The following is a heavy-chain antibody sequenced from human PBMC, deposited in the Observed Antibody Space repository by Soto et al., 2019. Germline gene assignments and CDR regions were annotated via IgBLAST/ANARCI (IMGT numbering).Heavy chain of an antibody. CDR3: VKDPVPGGTGGAWFDY. CDR2: INPYNGNT. D-gene: IGHD2-8*02. Sequence: GASVKVSCKASGYTLTSHGISWVRQIPGQGLEWMGWINPYNGNTDYARKVQGRVTMTTDTSTNTAYMELRSLRSDDTAVYYCVKDPVPGGTGGAWFDYWGQGTLVTVSS. J-gene: IGHJ4*02. CDR1: GYTLTSHG. V-gene: IGHV1-18*01.